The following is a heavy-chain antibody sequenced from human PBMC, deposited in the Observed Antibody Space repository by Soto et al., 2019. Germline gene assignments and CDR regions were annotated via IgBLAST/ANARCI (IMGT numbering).Heavy chain of an antibody. D-gene: IGHD6-25*01. V-gene: IGHV3-64*01. CDR1: GFTFSNYS. J-gene: IGHJ3*02. Sequence: GGSLRLSCAASGFTFSNYSMHWVRQAPGKGLEFVSVIRSNGGSTNYANSVKGRFTISRDNSKNTLYLQMGSLRPEDTAVYYCARDQRAYDIWGQGTMVTVSS. CDR2: IRSNGGST. CDR3: ARDQRAYDI.